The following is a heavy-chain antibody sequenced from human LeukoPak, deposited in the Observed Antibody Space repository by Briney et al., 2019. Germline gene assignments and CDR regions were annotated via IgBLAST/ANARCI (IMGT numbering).Heavy chain of an antibody. V-gene: IGHV3-30-3*01. CDR2: ISYDGSKK. Sequence: GGSLRLSCAASGFTFSSYAMHWVRQAPGKGLEWVAVISYDGSKKYYADSVKGRFTISRDNSKNTLYLQMNSLRAEDTAVYYCARPIEPYYYDSGAFDIWGQGTMVTVSS. CDR3: ARPIEPYYYDSGAFDI. J-gene: IGHJ3*02. CDR1: GFTFSSYA. D-gene: IGHD3-22*01.